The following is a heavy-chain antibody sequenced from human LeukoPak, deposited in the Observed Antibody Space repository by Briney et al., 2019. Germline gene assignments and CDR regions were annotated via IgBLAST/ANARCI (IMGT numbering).Heavy chain of an antibody. CDR1: GFTFSDSG. J-gene: IGHJ4*02. CDR3: TNYDDSSDLWGY. CDR2: MRSKTQNYAT. Sequence: GGSLKLSCAASGFTFSDSGMHWVRQAPGKGLECVGRMRSKTQNYATAYAASVKGRFTISRDDSKNTAFLQMNSLKTEDTAVYYCTNYDDSSDLWGYWGQGTLVTVSS. V-gene: IGHV3-73*01. D-gene: IGHD3-22*01.